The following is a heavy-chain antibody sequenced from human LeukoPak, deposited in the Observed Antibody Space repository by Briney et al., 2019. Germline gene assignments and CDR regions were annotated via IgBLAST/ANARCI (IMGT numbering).Heavy chain of an antibody. Sequence: SETPSLTCTVSGGSISSYYWSWIRQPPGKGLEWIGYIYYSGSTNYDPSLRSRVTISEDAPRSQFSLKLSSVTAADTAVYYCARSNSGWRFDYWGQGTLVTVSS. CDR1: GGSISSYY. J-gene: IGHJ4*02. CDR3: ARSNSGWRFDY. D-gene: IGHD6-19*01. V-gene: IGHV4-59*12. CDR2: IYYSGST.